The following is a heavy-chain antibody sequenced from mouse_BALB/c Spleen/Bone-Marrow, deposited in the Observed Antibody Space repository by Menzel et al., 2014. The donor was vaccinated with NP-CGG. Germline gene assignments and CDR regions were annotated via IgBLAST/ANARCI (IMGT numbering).Heavy chain of an antibody. D-gene: IGHD1-1*01. CDR3: IRDYGYVMDY. CDR1: GYSFTSYW. Sequence: EVQLQESETVLARPGAFVKMSCKASGYSFTSYWMHWVKQRPGQGLEWIGGIYPGNSDTSYNQKFKGKAKLTAVTSASTAYMELSSLTNEDSAVYYCIRDYGYVMDYWGQGTSVTVSS. CDR2: IYPGNSDT. J-gene: IGHJ4*01. V-gene: IGHV1-5*01.